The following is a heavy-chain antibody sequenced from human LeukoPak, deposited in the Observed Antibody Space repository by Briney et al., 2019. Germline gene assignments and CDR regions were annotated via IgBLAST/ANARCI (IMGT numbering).Heavy chain of an antibody. CDR3: AMGNDDNWFDP. J-gene: IGHJ5*02. CDR2: IHYSGNT. D-gene: IGHD1-1*01. CDR1: GGSITWHY. Sequence: SQTLSLTCTVSGGSITWHYWNWIRQPPGRGLEWIGYIHYSGNTNYNPSLKSRVTISVDTAKKQFSLNLRSVTTTDTAVYYCAMGNDDNWFDPWGQGSRVTVSS. V-gene: IGHV4-59*11.